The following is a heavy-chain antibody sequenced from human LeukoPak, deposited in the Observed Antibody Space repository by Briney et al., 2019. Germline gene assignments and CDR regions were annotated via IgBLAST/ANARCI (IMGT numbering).Heavy chain of an antibody. CDR1: GYSFTSYC. Sequence: KDGESLKISCKVSGYSFTSYCIGWVRQMPGKGPEWMGIIYPGDSGPTYSPSFQGQVTISVDKSINTAYLQWSSLQASDTAMYYCGMSGDRVPLQDDVFDVWGQGTMVTVST. CDR2: IYPGDSGP. CDR3: GMSGDRVPLQDDVFDV. J-gene: IGHJ3*01. V-gene: IGHV5-51*01. D-gene: IGHD1-26*01.